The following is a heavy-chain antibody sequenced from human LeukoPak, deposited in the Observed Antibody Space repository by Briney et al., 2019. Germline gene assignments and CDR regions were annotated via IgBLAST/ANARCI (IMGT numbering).Heavy chain of an antibody. CDR2: ISSSSSYI. CDR1: GITFSSYS. J-gene: IGHJ4*02. Sequence: PGGSLRLSCEASGITFSSYSMNWVRQAPGKGLEWVSSISSSSSYIHYADSVKGRFTISRDNAKNSLYLQMNSLRAEDTAVYYCAREVYGDYFLDYWGQGTLVTVSS. V-gene: IGHV3-21*01. CDR3: AREVYGDYFLDY. D-gene: IGHD4-17*01.